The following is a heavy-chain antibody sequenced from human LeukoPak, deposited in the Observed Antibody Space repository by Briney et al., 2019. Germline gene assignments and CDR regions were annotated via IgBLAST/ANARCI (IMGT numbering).Heavy chain of an antibody. CDR3: TKRPVVVITTPYFDY. CDR2: ISGSGTTT. Sequence: GGSLRLSCAASGFTFSSYAMSWVRQAPGKGLEGVSTISGSGTTTYYADSVKGRFTISRDNSKNTLYLQMNSLRAEDTAVYYCTKRPVVVITTPYFDYWGQGTLVTVSS. J-gene: IGHJ4*02. CDR1: GFTFSSYA. D-gene: IGHD3-22*01. V-gene: IGHV3-23*01.